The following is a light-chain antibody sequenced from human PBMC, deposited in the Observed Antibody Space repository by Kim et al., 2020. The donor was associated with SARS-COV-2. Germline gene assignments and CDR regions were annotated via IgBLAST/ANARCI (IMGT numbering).Light chain of an antibody. CDR2: DVS. CDR3: SSYTSSSTLV. J-gene: IGLJ2*01. Sequence: GQSITISCTGTSSDVGGYNYVSWYQQNPGKVPKLMIYDVSSRPSGVSNRFSGSKSGNTASLTISGLQTEDEADYYCSSYTSSSTLVFGAGTQLTVL. CDR1: SSDVGGYNY. V-gene: IGLV2-14*03.